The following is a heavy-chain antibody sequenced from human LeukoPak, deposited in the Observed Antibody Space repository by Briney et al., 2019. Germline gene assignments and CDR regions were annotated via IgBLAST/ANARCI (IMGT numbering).Heavy chain of an antibody. V-gene: IGHV4-39*01. CDR3: ARAGYYYYSMDV. CDR2: IHDGGNT. J-gene: IGHJ6*02. Sequence: SETLSLTCTFTGSPINGSSYYGGWIRQPPGKGLEWIASIHDGGNTFYNPSLKSRVTISIDTSKNQFSLKLTSVTAADTAVYYCARAGYYYYSMDVWGQGTTVTVSS. D-gene: IGHD3-10*01. CDR1: GSPINGSSYY.